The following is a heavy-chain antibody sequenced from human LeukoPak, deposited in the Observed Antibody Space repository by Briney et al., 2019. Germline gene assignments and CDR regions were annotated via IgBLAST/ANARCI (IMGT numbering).Heavy chain of an antibody. J-gene: IGHJ4*02. V-gene: IGHV3-30*02. CDR3: AKGYTAGY. D-gene: IGHD5-24*01. CDR1: GFTFSTFG. CDR2: IRYDGTNK. Sequence: PGGSLRLSCAASGFAASGFTFSTFGMHWVRQAPGKGLEWVAFIRYDGTNKYYADSVKRRFTISRDDSKNTLYLQMNSLRAEDTAVYYCAKGYTAGYWGQGTLVTVSS.